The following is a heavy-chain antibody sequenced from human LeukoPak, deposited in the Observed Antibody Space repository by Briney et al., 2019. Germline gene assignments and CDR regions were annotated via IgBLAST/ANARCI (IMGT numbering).Heavy chain of an antibody. CDR3: AREVQYPVVVAATYFDY. D-gene: IGHD2-15*01. V-gene: IGHV1-69*04. J-gene: IGHJ4*02. CDR2: IIPILGIA. Sequence: SVKVSCKASGGTFSSYAISWVRQAPGQGLEWMGRIIPILGIANYAQKFQGRVMITADKSTSTAYMELSSLRSEDTAVYYCAREVQYPVVVAATYFDYWGQGTLVTVSS. CDR1: GGTFSSYA.